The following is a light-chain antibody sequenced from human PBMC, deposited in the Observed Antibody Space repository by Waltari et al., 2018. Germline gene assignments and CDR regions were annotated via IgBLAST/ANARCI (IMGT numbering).Light chain of an antibody. J-gene: IGLJ1*01. CDR1: SSDVGGYNY. CDR3: CSYAGSSSFV. Sequence: QSALTQPASVSGSPGQSITISCTGTSSDVGGYNYVSWYQQHPGKAPKLMIYDVSKLPSGVSSRFSGSKAGNTASLTISGLQAEDEADYYCCSYAGSSSFVFGTGTKVTVL. CDR2: DVS. V-gene: IGLV2-23*02.